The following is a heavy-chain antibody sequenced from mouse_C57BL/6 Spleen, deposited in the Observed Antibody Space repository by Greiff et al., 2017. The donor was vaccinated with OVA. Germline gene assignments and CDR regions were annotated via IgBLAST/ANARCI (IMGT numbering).Heavy chain of an antibody. CDR2: IYPGDGDT. J-gene: IGHJ1*03. D-gene: IGHD1-1*01. Sequence: VQLQQSGPELVKPGASVKISCKASGYAFSSSWMNWVKQRPGKGLEWIGRIYPGDGDTNYNGKFKGKATLTADKSSSTAYMQLSSLTSEDSAVYFCARSPTVVAHWYFDVWGTGTTVTVSS. V-gene: IGHV1-82*01. CDR3: ARSPTVVAHWYFDV. CDR1: GYAFSSSW.